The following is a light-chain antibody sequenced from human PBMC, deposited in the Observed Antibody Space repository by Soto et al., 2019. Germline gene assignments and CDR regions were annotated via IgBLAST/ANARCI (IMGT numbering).Light chain of an antibody. CDR2: KAS. V-gene: IGKV1-5*03. CDR1: QSISVW. Sequence: DSQMTQCPSTLSASKGDKVTITCRASQSISVWLAWYQQKAGKAPNLLIYKASRLESGVPSRFSGSGSETEFTLTISGLQPGDSATYYCQQYNSYSPTFGQGTKVDIK. J-gene: IGKJ1*01. CDR3: QQYNSYSPT.